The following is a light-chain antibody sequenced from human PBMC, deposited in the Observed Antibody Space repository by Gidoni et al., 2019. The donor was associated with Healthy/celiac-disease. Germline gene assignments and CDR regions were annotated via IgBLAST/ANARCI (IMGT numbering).Light chain of an antibody. V-gene: IGKV3-20*01. J-gene: IGKJ4*01. CDR1: QSVSSSY. Sequence: EIVLTQSPGTLSLSPGERATLSCRGSQSVSSSYLAWYQQKPGQAPRLLSYGASSRATGIPDRFSGSGSGTDFTLTISRLEPDDFAVYYCQQYGSSRLTFXGXTKVEIK. CDR2: GAS. CDR3: QQYGSSRLT.